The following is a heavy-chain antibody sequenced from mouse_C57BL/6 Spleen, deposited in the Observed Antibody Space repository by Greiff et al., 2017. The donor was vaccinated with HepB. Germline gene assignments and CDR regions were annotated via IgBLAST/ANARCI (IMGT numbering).Heavy chain of an antibody. CDR2: IYPRSGNT. CDR1: GYTFTSYG. CDR3: AHYDYDRDY. D-gene: IGHD2-4*01. Sequence: VQRVESGAELARPGASVKLSCKASGYTFTSYGISWVKQRTGQGLEWIGEIYPRSGNTYYNEKFKGKATLTADKSSSTAYMELRSLTSEDSAVYFCAHYDYDRDYWGQGTSVTVSS. V-gene: IGHV1-81*01. J-gene: IGHJ4*01.